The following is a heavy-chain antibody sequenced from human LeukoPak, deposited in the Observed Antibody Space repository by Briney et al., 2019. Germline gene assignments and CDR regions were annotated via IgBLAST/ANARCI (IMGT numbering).Heavy chain of an antibody. CDR3: VSHISANTGYFDS. CDR1: GGSISSGSYY. V-gene: IGHV4-39*01. J-gene: IGHJ4*02. Sequence: ASETLSLTCTVSGGSISSGSYYWGWIRQTPGKGLEWIGSIYYSGDSYYNPSLKSRAAIFVDTSRDQFSLDLSYVTAADSALYYCVSHISANTGYFDSCGQGTMVTVSS. CDR2: IYYSGDS.